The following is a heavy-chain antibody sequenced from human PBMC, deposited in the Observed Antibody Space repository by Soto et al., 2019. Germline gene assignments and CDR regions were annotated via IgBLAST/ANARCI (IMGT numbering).Heavy chain of an antibody. CDR3: AKGSNLVGVTNDYSAAFDI. CDR2: ISWNSGDI. D-gene: IGHD5-12*01. Sequence: EVQLVESGGGLVQPGRSLRLSCAASGFTFDDYAMHWVRQVPGKGLEWVSGISWNSGDIGYADSVKGRFTISRDNAKNSLYLQMNSLRAEDTAFYYCAKGSNLVGVTNDYSAAFDIWGQGTLVTVSS. J-gene: IGHJ3*02. CDR1: GFTFDDYA. V-gene: IGHV3-9*01.